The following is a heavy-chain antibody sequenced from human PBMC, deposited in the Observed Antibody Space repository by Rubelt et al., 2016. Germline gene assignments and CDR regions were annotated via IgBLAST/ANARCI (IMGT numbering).Heavy chain of an antibody. Sequence: QVQLVQSGAEVKKPGSSVKVSCKASGGTFSSYAISWVRQAPGQGLEWMGRIIPILGIANYAQKFQGRVTITADKSTSTAYMELSSLRSEDTAVYYCAREEGLTIFGHYGMDVWGQGTTVTVSS. CDR1: GGTFSSYA. V-gene: IGHV1-69*04. D-gene: IGHD3-3*01. J-gene: IGHJ6*02. CDR2: IIPILGIA. CDR3: AREEGLTIFGHYGMDV.